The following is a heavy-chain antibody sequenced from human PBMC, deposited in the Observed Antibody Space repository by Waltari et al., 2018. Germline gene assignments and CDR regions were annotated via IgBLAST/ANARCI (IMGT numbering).Heavy chain of an antibody. CDR2: IIPIFGTA. CDR1: GGTFSSYA. CDR3: ARGGSRGYVHYYYMDV. V-gene: IGHV1-69*14. Sequence: QVQLVQSGAEVKKPGSSVKVSYKASGGTFSSYAISWVRQAPGQGLEWMGGIIPIFGTANYAQKFQGRVTITADKSTSTAYMELSSLRSEDTAVYYCARGGSRGYVHYYYMDVWGKGTTVTVSS. D-gene: IGHD5-12*01. J-gene: IGHJ6*03.